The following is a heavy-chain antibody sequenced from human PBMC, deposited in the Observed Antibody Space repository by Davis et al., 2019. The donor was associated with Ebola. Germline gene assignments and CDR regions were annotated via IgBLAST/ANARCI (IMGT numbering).Heavy chain of an antibody. D-gene: IGHD5-18*01. J-gene: IGHJ4*02. CDR2: INWNGAST. Sequence: GESLKISCAASGFTFDDYAMTWVRQVPGKGLEWLSGINWNGASTGYADSVKGRFTISRDNSKNTLYLQMNSLRAEDTAVYYCAQATAMLFWGQGTLVTVSS. CDR1: GFTFDDYA. CDR3: AQATAMLF. V-gene: IGHV3-20*04.